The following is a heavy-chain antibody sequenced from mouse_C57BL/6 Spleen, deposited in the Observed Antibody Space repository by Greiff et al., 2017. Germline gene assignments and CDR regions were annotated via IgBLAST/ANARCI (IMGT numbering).Heavy chain of an antibody. Sequence: QVQLQQPGAELVRPGSSVKLSCKASGYTFTSYWMDWVKQRPGQGLEWIGNIYPSDSETHYNQKFKDKATLTVDKSSSTAYMQLSSLTSEDSAVYYCARSGYYGSSYGYWGQGTTLTVSS. D-gene: IGHD1-1*01. CDR3: ARSGYYGSSYGY. J-gene: IGHJ2*01. CDR1: GYTFTSYW. V-gene: IGHV1-61*01. CDR2: IYPSDSET.